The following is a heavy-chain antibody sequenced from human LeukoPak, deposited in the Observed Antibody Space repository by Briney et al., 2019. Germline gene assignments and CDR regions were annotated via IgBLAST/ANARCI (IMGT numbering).Heavy chain of an antibody. CDR1: GYSITSSSW. V-gene: IGHV4-28*01. Sequence: PSETLSLTCAVSGYSITSSSWWGWIRQPPGKGLEWIGYIYHSGTTYYNPSLQSRVTMSVDTSKNQFSLKLSSVTAVDTAVYYCARRENVYYYFDYWGQGTLVTVSS. J-gene: IGHJ4*02. D-gene: IGHD3-10*01. CDR2: IYHSGTT. CDR3: ARRENVYYYFDY.